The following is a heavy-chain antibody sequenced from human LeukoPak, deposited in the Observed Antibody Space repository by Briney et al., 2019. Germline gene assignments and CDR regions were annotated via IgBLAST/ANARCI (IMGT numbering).Heavy chain of an antibody. Sequence: PSQTLSLTCAVSGGSISSGGYSWSWIRQPPGKGLEWIGYIYHSGSTYYNPSLKSRVTISVDRSKNQFSLKLSSVTAADTAVYYCARTARIMVVTAIEYYFDYWGQGTLVTVSS. CDR3: ARTARIMVVTAIEYYFDY. D-gene: IGHD2-21*02. V-gene: IGHV4-30-2*01. J-gene: IGHJ4*02. CDR1: GGSISSGGYS. CDR2: IYHSGST.